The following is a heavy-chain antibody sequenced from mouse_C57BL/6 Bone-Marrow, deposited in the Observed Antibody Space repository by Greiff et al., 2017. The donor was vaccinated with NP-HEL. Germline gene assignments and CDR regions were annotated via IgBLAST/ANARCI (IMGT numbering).Heavy chain of an antibody. CDR2: ISSGGDYI. CDR3: TRGIYYDYVAWFAY. CDR1: GFTFSSYA. Sequence: EVKLQESGEGLVKPGGSLKLSCAASGFTFSSYAMSWVRQTPEKRLEWVAYISSGGDYIYYADTVKGRFTISRDNARNTLYLQMSSLKSEDTAMYYCTRGIYYDYVAWFAYWGQGTLVTVSA. J-gene: IGHJ3*01. V-gene: IGHV5-9-1*02. D-gene: IGHD2-4*01.